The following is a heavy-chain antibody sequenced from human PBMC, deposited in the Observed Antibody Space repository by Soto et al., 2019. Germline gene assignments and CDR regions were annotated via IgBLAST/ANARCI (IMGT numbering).Heavy chain of an antibody. V-gene: IGHV4-34*01. CDR1: GGSFGGYS. CDR3: ARGPLSGTFDP. J-gene: IGHJ5*02. Sequence: SETLSLTCEVYGGSFGGYSWSWIRQPPGKGLEWIGEINHSGSTDYNPSLKSRVTISVDRSKNQLFLKMRSVTAADTALYYCARGPLSGTFDPWGQGTLVTV. CDR2: INHSGST.